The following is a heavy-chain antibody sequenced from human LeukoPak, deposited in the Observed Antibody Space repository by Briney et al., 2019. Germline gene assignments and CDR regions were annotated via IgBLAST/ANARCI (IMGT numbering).Heavy chain of an antibody. J-gene: IGHJ4*02. CDR3: ARASGPFDY. V-gene: IGHV3-33*01. CDR1: GFTFSTYG. CDR2: IWYDGSDK. D-gene: IGHD5-12*01. Sequence: GRSLRLSCAAFGFTFSTYGMHWVRQAPGKGLEWVAVIWYDGSDKYYADSVKGRFTISRDNSKNTLYLQLNSLRVEDTAVYYCARASGPFDYWGQGTLVTVSS.